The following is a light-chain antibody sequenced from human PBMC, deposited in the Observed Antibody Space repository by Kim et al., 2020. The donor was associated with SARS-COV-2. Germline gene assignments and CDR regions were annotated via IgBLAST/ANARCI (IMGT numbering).Light chain of an antibody. J-gene: IGKJ5*01. CDR1: QGISTY. CDR3: QQFNNYPIT. Sequence: ASVGERVTSTCRASQGISTYLAWYEQKSGEAPKLLMYSASILQSGVPSRFSGSGSGTEFTLTIGSLQPEDFATYYCQQFNNYPITFGQGTRLEIK. V-gene: IGKV1-9*01. CDR2: SAS.